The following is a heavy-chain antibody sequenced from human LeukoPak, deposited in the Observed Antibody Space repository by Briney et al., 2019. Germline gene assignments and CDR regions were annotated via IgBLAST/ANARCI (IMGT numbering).Heavy chain of an antibody. CDR3: ARLEGYYDSSGYYGPFDY. D-gene: IGHD3-22*01. CDR1: GGSISSYY. J-gene: IGHJ4*02. V-gene: IGHV4-59*01. Sequence: SETLSLTCTVSGGSISSYYWSWTRQPPGKGLEWIGYIYYSGSTNYNPSLKSRVTISVDTSKNQFSLKLSSVTAADTAVYYCARLEGYYDSSGYYGPFDYWGQGTLVTVSS. CDR2: IYYSGST.